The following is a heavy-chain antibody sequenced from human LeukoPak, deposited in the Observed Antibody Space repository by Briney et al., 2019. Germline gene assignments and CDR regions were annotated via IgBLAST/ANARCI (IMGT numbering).Heavy chain of an antibody. CDR3: ARDLGYSGYDAFDY. J-gene: IGHJ4*02. Sequence: QPGRSLRLSCAASGFTFSSYAMHWVRQAPGKGLEWVAVISYDGSNKYYADSVKGRFTISRDNSKNTLYLQMNSLRAEDTAVYYCARDLGYSGYDAFDYWGQGTLVTVSS. CDR2: ISYDGSNK. CDR1: GFTFSSYA. V-gene: IGHV3-30-3*01. D-gene: IGHD5-12*01.